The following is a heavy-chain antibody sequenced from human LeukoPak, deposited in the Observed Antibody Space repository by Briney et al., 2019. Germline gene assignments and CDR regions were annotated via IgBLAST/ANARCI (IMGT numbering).Heavy chain of an antibody. Sequence: GGSLRLSCAASGFTFSSYWMHWVRQAPGKGLLWVSRIDSDGSVTTYADSVKGRFTISRDNAKNTLYLQMNSLRAEDTAVYYCTRATGSFYGLGYWGQGTLVTVSS. V-gene: IGHV3-74*01. CDR2: IDSDGSVT. CDR3: TRATGSFYGLGY. J-gene: IGHJ4*02. D-gene: IGHD1-26*01. CDR1: GFTFSSYW.